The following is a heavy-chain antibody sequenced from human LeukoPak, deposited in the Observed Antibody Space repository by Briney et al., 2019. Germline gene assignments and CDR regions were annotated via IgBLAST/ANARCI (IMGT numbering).Heavy chain of an antibody. V-gene: IGHV4-4*09. CDR3: ARRIASAYALDS. J-gene: IGHJ4*02. Sequence: SETLSLTCTVSGXSISGAYWSWIRQPPGKGLEWIGYIYSSGITNYNPSLKSRVTMSVDTSKNQFSLNLSSVTAADTAVYYCARRIASAYALDSWGQGTLVTVSS. CDR1: GXSISGAY. CDR2: IYSSGIT. D-gene: IGHD3-16*01.